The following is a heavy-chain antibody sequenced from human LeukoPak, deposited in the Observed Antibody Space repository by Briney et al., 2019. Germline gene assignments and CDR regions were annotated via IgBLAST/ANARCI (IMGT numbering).Heavy chain of an antibody. J-gene: IGHJ1*01. Sequence: VKPSETLSLTCTVSGGSISNYYWSWIRQPPGKGLEWIGYIYYSGSTYYNPSLRSRVTISVDTSKNQFSLNLNSVTAADTAVYYCARALSGIYGLFQHWGQGTLVTVSS. CDR2: IYYSGST. D-gene: IGHD1-26*01. CDR3: ARALSGIYGLFQH. CDR1: GGSISNYY. V-gene: IGHV4-59*01.